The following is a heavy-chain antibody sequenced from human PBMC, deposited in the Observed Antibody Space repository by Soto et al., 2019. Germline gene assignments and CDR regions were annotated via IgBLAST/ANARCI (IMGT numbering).Heavy chain of an antibody. V-gene: IGHV4-39*01. D-gene: IGHD6-19*01. CDR3: ASMRISIEVAAPGNWFDP. J-gene: IGHJ5*02. CDR2: IYYSGST. CDR1: GGSISSSSYY. Sequence: SETLSLTCTVSGGSISSSSYYWGWIRQPPGKGLEWIGSIYYSGSTYYNPSLKSRVTISVDTSKNQFSLKLSSVTAADTAVYYCASMRISIEVAAPGNWFDPWGQGTLVTVPQ.